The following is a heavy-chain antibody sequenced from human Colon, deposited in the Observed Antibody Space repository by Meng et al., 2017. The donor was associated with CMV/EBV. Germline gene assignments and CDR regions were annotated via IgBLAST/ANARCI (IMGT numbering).Heavy chain of an antibody. Sequence: SVNVSCKSSAYTFTDYYIHWVRQAPGQGLEWMGWINPTCGDSNYAQQFEGRVTMTRDTSISTAYMERRRLTADNTAVYYCARDWLGFKVSFVPWGQGTLVTVSS. J-gene: IGHJ5*01. CDR1: AYTFTDYY. V-gene: IGHV1-2*02. CDR3: ARDWLGFKVSFVP. D-gene: IGHD3-3*01. CDR2: INPTCGDS.